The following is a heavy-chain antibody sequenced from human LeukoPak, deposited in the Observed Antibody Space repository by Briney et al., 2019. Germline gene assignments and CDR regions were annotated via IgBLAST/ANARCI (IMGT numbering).Heavy chain of an antibody. D-gene: IGHD2-21*02. CDR3: ARAAYCGGDCYYFDY. V-gene: IGHV3-64D*06. J-gene: IGHJ4*02. CDR2: ISSNGGST. Sequence: GGSLRLSCSASGFTFSWHAMHWVRQAPGKGLEYVSAISSNGGSTYYADSVKGRFTISRDNSKNTLYLQMSSLRAEDTAVYYCARAAYCGGDCYYFDYWGQGILVTVSS. CDR1: GFTFSWHA.